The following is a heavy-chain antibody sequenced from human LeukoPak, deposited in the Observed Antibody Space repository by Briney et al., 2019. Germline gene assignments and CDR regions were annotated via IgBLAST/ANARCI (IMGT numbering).Heavy chain of an antibody. CDR3: ARFDPGVHPGDY. V-gene: IGHV1-69*13. D-gene: IGHD3-10*01. CDR1: GGTFSNYG. CDR2: IIPIFGTA. J-gene: IGHJ4*02. Sequence: SVKVSCKASGGTFSNYGIGWVRRAPGQGLEWMGGIIPIFGTANYAQNLQGRVTITADESTTTAYMELSSLRSDDTAVYYCARFDPGVHPGDYWGQGTLVTVSS.